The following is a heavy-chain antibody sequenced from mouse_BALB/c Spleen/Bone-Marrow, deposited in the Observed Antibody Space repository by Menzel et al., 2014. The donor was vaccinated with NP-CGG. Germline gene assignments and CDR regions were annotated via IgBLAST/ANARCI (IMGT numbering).Heavy chain of an antibody. V-gene: IGHV2-6-7*01. CDR3: ARDLYYYGFDY. D-gene: IGHD1-1*01. J-gene: IGHJ2*01. CDR2: IWGDGST. Sequence: VQGVESGPGLVAPSQSLSITCTVSGFSLTDYGVNWVRQPPGKNLEWLGMIWGDGSTDYNSALKSRLSISKDNPQSQVFLKMNSLETDDTARYYCARDLYYYGFDYWGQGTTLTVSS. CDR1: GFSLTDYG.